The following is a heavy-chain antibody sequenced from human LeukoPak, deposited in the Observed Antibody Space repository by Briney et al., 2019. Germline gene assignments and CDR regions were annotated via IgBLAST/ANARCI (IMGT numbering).Heavy chain of an antibody. CDR1: GYTFTGQY. CDR3: ARGRQLQLGELFPFAEFFQP. V-gene: IGHV1-2*02. D-gene: IGHD3-16*01. CDR2: INPNSGGT. Sequence: ASVKVSCKTSGYTFTGQYLHWVRQAPGQGLEWMGWINPNSGGTKSAQKFQGRVIMTRDTSISTAYMELRSLSSDDTAVYYCARGRQLQLGELFPFAEFFQPWGQGTLVTVFS. J-gene: IGHJ1*01.